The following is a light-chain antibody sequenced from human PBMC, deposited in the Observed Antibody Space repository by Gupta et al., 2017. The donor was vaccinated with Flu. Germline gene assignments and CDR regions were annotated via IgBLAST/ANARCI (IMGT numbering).Light chain of an antibody. CDR3: MQSLQTPYYT. V-gene: IGKV2-28*01. CDR2: LVS. Sequence: DIMMTQSPLSLPVTPGEPASISCRSSQSLLYTNGKNYLDWYLQKPGQSTQRLIYLVSNRDAGVPDRFSGSGSGTDFTLKISRGEAEDVGGYYCMQSLQTPYYTFGQGTKLEIK. CDR1: QSLLYTNGKNY. J-gene: IGKJ2*01.